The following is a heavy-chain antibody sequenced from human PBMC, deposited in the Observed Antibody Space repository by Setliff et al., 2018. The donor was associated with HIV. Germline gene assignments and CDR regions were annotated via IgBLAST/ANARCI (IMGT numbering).Heavy chain of an antibody. D-gene: IGHD2-21*01. CDR2: VSWNSVKI. J-gene: IGHJ4*02. CDR3: AKGCGGAGSCYYADY. V-gene: IGHV3-9*01. CDR1: GFNIEEYA. Sequence: GGSLRLSCVASGFNIEEYAMAWVRQVPGKGLEWVSSVSWNSVKIDYADSVMGRFTISRDNSKNTLYLHMNNLRGDDTAVYYCAKGCGGAGSCYYADYWGQGTVVTVSS.